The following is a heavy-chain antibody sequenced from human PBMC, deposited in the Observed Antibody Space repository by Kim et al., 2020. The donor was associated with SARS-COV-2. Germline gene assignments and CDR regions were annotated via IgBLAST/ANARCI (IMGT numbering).Heavy chain of an antibody. V-gene: IGHV3-72*01. CDR3: ARGFRFSGSFFMDY. CDR1: GFIFSDHY. CDR2: TRNQANSHTT. J-gene: IGHJ4*01. D-gene: IGHD1-26*01. Sequence: GGSLRLSCAASGFIFSDHYMDWVRQAPGKGPEWIGRTRNQANSHTTEYAASVKGRFTISRDDSKNSVYLRMNSLEIEDTAVYYCARGFRFSGSFFMDYWG.